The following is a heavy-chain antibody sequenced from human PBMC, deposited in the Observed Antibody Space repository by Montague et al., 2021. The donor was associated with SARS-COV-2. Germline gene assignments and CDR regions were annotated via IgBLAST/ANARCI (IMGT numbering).Heavy chain of an antibody. J-gene: IGHJ4*02. Sequence: SETLSLTCTVSGGSITVSYCCSWVRQSPGRGLEWIGESCHTGSTTYNPSLGSRVAISLDKSNRHFSPRMTSVTAADTAVYYCARHERQWLRLYPYYFDYWGQGTLVTVPS. CDR1: GGSITVSYC. CDR3: ARHERQWLRLYPYYFDY. D-gene: IGHD5-12*01. CDR2: SCHTGST. V-gene: IGHV4-4*02.